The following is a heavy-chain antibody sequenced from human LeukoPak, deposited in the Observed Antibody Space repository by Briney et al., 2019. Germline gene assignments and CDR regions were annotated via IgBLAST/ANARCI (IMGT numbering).Heavy chain of an antibody. J-gene: IGHJ4*02. V-gene: IGHV4-34*01. CDR3: ARGSIVVATFFDY. CDR1: GGSFSGYY. D-gene: IGHD3-22*01. CDR2: INHSGST. Sequence: SETLTLTCAVYGGSFSGYYWSWIRQPPGKGLEWIGEINHSGSTNYNPSLKSRVTISVDTSKNQFSLKLSSVTAADTAVYYCARGSIVVATFFDYWGQGTLVTVSS.